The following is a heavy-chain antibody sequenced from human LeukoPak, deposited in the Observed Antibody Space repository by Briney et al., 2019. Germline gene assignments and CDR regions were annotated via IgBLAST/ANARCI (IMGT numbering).Heavy chain of an antibody. V-gene: IGHV4-59*12. CDR1: GGSISSYY. Sequence: PSETLSLTCTVSGGSISSYYWSWIRQPPGKGLEWIGYIYYSGSTNYNPSLKSRVTISLDTSKSQFSLKVRYVTAADTAVYYCARGLNDSWTGENYWGQGTLVTVSS. J-gene: IGHJ4*02. CDR2: IYYSGST. CDR3: ARGLNDSWTGENY. D-gene: IGHD3-3*01.